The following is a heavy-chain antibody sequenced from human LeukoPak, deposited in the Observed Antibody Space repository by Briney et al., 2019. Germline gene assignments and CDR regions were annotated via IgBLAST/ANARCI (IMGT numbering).Heavy chain of an antibody. Sequence: PGGSLRLSCAASGFIFSSYEMNWVRQAPGKGLEWVSYISSSGGTIYYAGSVKGRFTISRDNAKNSLYLQMNSLRAEDTAVYYWARDLPLRYNWTDGGYWGQGTLVTVSS. J-gene: IGHJ4*02. D-gene: IGHD1-20*01. CDR3: ARDLPLRYNWTDGGY. V-gene: IGHV3-48*03. CDR2: ISSSGGTI. CDR1: GFIFSSYE.